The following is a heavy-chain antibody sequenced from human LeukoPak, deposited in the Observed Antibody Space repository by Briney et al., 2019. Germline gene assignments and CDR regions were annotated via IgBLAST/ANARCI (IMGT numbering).Heavy chain of an antibody. CDR2: IYYSGST. J-gene: IGHJ4*02. V-gene: IGHV4-59*08. D-gene: IGHD3/OR15-3a*01. Sequence: SGTLCLTCTVSGGSISGYYWSWVRQPPGKGLEWIGYIYYSGSTNYNPSLKSRITISLDTSKNQFSLKLTSVTAADTAVYYCARRPVRGLYYFDHWGQGTLVTVSS. CDR1: GGSISGYY. CDR3: ARRPVRGLYYFDH.